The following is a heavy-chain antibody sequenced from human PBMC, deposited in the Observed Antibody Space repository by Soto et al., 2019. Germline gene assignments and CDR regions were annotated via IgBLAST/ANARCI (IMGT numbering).Heavy chain of an antibody. V-gene: IGHV3-21*01. J-gene: IGHJ6*03. CDR2: ISSSSSYI. Sequence: EVQLVESGGGLVKPGGSLRLSCAASGFTFSSYSMNWVRQAPGKGLEWVSSISSSSSYIYYADSVKGRFTISRDNAKNSLYLQRNSLRAEDTAVYYCARGVRYYDFWSGYYENYYYYMDVWGKGTTVTVSS. CDR1: GFTFSSYS. D-gene: IGHD3-3*01. CDR3: ARGVRYYDFWSGYYENYYYYMDV.